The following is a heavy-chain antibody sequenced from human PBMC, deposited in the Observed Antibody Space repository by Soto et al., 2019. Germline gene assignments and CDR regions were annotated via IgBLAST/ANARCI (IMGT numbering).Heavy chain of an antibody. CDR3: ARGPPSSSVYYYYGVDV. V-gene: IGHV3-33*01. Sequence: QVQLVESGGGVGQPGRSLRLSCGGSGFPFREYGMQVVRQAPGKGLEGVTLIWVDGNNKYYTDSVKGRFTISRDDSKNTLYLQMDSLRAEDTAVYYCARGPPSSSVYYYYGVDVWGQGTTVTVSS. CDR2: IWVDGNNK. CDR1: GFPFREYG. D-gene: IGHD6-6*01. J-gene: IGHJ6*02.